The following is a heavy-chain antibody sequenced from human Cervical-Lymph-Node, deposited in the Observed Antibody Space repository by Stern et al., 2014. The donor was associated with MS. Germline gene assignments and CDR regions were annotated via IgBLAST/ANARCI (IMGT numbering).Heavy chain of an antibody. CDR3: ARSSYGYESAALGPFDC. CDR1: GFSLSTSGMR. D-gene: IGHD3-22*01. CDR2: IDWGDEK. Sequence: QITLKESGPALVKPTQALTLTCTFSGFSLSTSGMRVSWMRQPPGKALEWLARIDWGDEKFYSTSLKPRLTITNDTSKKQVVFTMTNMDPVDTATYYCARSSYGYESAALGPFDCWGQGTLVTVSS. J-gene: IGHJ4*02. V-gene: IGHV2-70*04.